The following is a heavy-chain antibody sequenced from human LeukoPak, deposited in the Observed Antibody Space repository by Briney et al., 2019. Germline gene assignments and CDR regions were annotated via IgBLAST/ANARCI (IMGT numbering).Heavy chain of an antibody. V-gene: IGHV3-30*02. CDR3: TRRYFDWLLDY. CDR2: IRNDGSNR. D-gene: IGHD3-9*01. CDR1: GFSFSTYG. Sequence: GGSLGLSCAASGFSFSTYGMHWVRQAPGKGLEWVAFIRNDGSNRDYADSVKGRFTISRDNSKNTLYLQMNSLRAEDTAVYYCTRRYFDWLLDYWGQGTLVTVSS. J-gene: IGHJ4*02.